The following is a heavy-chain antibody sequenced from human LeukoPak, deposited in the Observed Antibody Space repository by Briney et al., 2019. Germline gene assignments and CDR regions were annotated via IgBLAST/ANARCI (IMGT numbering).Heavy chain of an antibody. Sequence: GRSLRLSCAASGFTFSSYGMHWVRQAPGKGLEWVAVIWYDGSNKYYADSVKGRFTISRDNSKNTLYVQMNSLRAEDTAVYYCAKVPEEAGDNYYYYGMDVWGQGTTVTVSS. CDR2: IWYDGSNK. J-gene: IGHJ6*02. CDR3: AKVPEEAGDNYYYYGMDV. D-gene: IGHD2-21*01. CDR1: GFTFSSYG. V-gene: IGHV3-33*06.